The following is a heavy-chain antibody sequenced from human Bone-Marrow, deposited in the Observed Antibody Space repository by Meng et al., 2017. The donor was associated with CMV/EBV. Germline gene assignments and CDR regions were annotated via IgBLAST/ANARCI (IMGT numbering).Heavy chain of an antibody. CDR1: GFTFSPYG. D-gene: IGHD3-3*01. CDR3: ARDNNYDFWSAWDYYGMDV. V-gene: IGHV3-33*08. J-gene: IGHJ6*02. CDR2: IWHDGSKK. Sequence: GESLKISCAASGFTFSPYGMHWVRQAPGKGLEWVAVIWHDGSKKYYAESVKGRFTISRDNSKNTLYLQMNSLRAEDTAVYYCARDNNYDFWSAWDYYGMDVWGQGTTVTGAS.